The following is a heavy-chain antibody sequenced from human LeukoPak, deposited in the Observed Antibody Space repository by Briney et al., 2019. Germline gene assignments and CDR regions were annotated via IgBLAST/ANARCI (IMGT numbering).Heavy chain of an antibody. CDR3: ARDRGNGDYGDYFDS. CDR1: GGSVTSGPNY. D-gene: IGHD4-17*01. J-gene: IGHJ4*02. Sequence: SQTLSLTCSVSGGSVTSGPNYWNWIRRPAGKGLEWIGRIQTSGRVNYNPSLKSRVTVYLDTPKNLVSLKLTSVTAADTAVYYCARDRGNGDYGDYFDSWGQGTQVTVCS. CDR2: IQTSGRV. V-gene: IGHV4-61*02.